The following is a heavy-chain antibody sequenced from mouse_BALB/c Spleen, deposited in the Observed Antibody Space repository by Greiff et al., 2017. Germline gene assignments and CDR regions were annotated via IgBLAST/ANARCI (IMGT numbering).Heavy chain of an antibody. Sequence: EVQGVESGGDLVKPGGSLKLSCAASGFTFSSYGMSWVRQTPDKRLEWVATISSGGSYTYYPDSVKGRFTISRDNAKNNLYLQMSSLKSEDTAMYYCARAYYDYDDYAMDYWGQGTSVTVSS. CDR2: ISSGGSYT. J-gene: IGHJ4*01. CDR1: GFTFSSYG. V-gene: IGHV5-6*01. CDR3: ARAYYDYDDYAMDY. D-gene: IGHD2-4*01.